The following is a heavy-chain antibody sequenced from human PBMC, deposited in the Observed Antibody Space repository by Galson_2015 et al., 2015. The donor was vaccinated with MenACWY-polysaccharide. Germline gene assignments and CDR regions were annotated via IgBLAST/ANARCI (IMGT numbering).Heavy chain of an antibody. V-gene: IGHV3-23*01. J-gene: IGHJ4*02. CDR3: VKAHETSGWNRGPGY. D-gene: IGHD1-1*01. CDR2: ISLDGRNT. Sequence: SLRLSCAASGFTFTSYTMSWIRQAPGKGPEWVTVISLDGRNTYYADPVKGRFTNSRDNSKNTLYLQMHDLRAEDTAVYYCVKAHETSGWNRGPGYWGQGTLVTVSS. CDR1: GFTFTSYT.